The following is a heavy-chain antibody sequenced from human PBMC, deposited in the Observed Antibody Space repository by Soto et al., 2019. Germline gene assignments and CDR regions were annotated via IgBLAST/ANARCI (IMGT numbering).Heavy chain of an antibody. CDR2: IYYSGST. CDR1: GGSISSGDYY. CDR3: ARGNCSTSCKVLWFFDL. V-gene: IGHV4-30-4*01. D-gene: IGHD2-2*01. Sequence: SETLSLTCTVSGGSISSGDYYWSWIRQPPGKGLEWIGYIYYSGSTYYNPSLKSRVTISVATSKNQFSLKLSSVTAADTAVYYCARGNCSTSCKVLWFFDLWGRGTLVTVSS. J-gene: IGHJ2*01.